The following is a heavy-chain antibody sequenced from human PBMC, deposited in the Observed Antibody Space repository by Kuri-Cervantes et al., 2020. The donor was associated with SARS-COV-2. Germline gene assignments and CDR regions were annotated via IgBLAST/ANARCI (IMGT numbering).Heavy chain of an antibody. CDR1: GFTFSSYS. CDR2: ISSSSSYI. Sequence: GESLKISCAASGFTFSSYSMNWVRQAPGKGLEWVSSISSSSSYIYYADSVKGRFTISRDNAKNSLYLQMNSLRAEDTALYYCAKDGRYYYDSSGYYPDYWGQGTLVTVSS. V-gene: IGHV3-21*04. J-gene: IGHJ4*02. D-gene: IGHD3-22*01. CDR3: AKDGRYYYDSSGYYPDY.